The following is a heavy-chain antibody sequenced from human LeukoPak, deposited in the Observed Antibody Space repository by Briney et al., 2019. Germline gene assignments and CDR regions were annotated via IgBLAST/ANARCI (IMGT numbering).Heavy chain of an antibody. CDR3: TTFDM. J-gene: IGHJ3*02. CDR2: ISSDGSSK. Sequence: PGRSLRLSCAASGFTFTNYGIHWVRLAPGKGLEWVAVISSDGSSKHYADSVKGRFTISRDDSKNTLYLQMNSLRVDDTALYYCTTFDMWGQGTMVTVSS. V-gene: IGHV3-30*03. CDR1: GFTFTNYG.